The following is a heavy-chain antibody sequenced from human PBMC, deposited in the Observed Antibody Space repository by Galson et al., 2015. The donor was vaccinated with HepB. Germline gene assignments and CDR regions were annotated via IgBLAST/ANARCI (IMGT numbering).Heavy chain of an antibody. CDR2: ISGSGGGT. CDR3: VKHDNSGWNVFDH. V-gene: IGHV3-23*01. D-gene: IGHD6-19*01. CDR1: GFTFSSYA. Sequence: SLRLSCAASGFTFSSYAMSWVRQTPSKGLEWVSTISGSGGGTYYADSVKGRFTISRDNSKNTLYVQMNSLRAEDTAVYHCVKHDNSGWNVFDHWGQGALVTVSS. J-gene: IGHJ4*02.